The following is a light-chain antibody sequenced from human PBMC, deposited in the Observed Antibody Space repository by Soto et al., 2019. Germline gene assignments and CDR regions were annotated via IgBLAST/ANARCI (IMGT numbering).Light chain of an antibody. V-gene: IGLV2-14*03. CDR3: SSYATSTTVQ. CDR1: SSDVGGYNY. CDR2: DVS. J-gene: IGLJ2*01. Sequence: QSALTQPASVSGSPGQSITISCTGTSSDVGGYNYVSWYQQHPGRAPQLMIYDVSHRPSGVSNRFSGSRSGNTASLTISGLQAEDEADYYCSSYATSTTVQFGGGTKLTVL.